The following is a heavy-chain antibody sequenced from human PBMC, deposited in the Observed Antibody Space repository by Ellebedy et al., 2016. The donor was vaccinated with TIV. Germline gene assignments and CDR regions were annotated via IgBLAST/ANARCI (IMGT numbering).Heavy chain of an antibody. CDR1: GFTFDDYA. Sequence: GGSLRLSXAASGFTFDDYAMHWIRQAPGKGLEWVSGISWNSGSIGYADSVKGRFTISRDNAKNSLYLQMSSLRAEDTALYYCAKDNQWELRYWYFDLWGRGTLVTVSS. CDR2: ISWNSGSI. V-gene: IGHV3-9*01. CDR3: AKDNQWELRYWYFDL. D-gene: IGHD1-26*01. J-gene: IGHJ2*01.